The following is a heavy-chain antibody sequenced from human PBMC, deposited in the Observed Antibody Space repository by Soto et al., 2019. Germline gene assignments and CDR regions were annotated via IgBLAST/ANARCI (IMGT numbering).Heavy chain of an antibody. CDR3: ARVTGRRIDFWSGCLDY. J-gene: IGHJ4*02. Sequence: GASVKVSCKASGYTFTTYTFHWLRQAPGQRLEWMGGINGGNGNTNYSEKFQGRVTTTGDVSTSTAYMELSSLRSEDTAVYYCARVTGRRIDFWSGCLDYWGQGTLVTVSS. CDR2: INGGNGNT. CDR1: GYTFTTYT. V-gene: IGHV1-3*01. D-gene: IGHD3-3*01.